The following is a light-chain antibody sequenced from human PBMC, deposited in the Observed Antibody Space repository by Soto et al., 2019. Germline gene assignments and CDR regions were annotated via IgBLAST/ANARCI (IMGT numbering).Light chain of an antibody. Sequence: QSVLTQPPSASGTPGQRVTISCSGSDSNSGSNYVYWYQQFSGTAPKLLIYSNIQRPSGVPARFSGSKSGTTAYLAISGLRSEDEADYYCAAWDNSLNGRVFGGGTQLTVL. J-gene: IGLJ3*02. CDR3: AAWDNSLNGRV. V-gene: IGLV1-47*02. CDR2: SNI. CDR1: DSNSGSNY.